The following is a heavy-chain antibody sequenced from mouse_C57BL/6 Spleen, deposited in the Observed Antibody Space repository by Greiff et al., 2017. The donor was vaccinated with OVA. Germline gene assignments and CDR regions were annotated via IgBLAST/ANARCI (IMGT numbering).Heavy chain of an antibody. CDR3: AREDYDDGFDY. CDR2: IYPGSGST. V-gene: IGHV1-55*01. Sequence: QVQLQQPGAELVKPGASVKMSCKASGYTFTSYWITWVKQRPGQGLEWIGDIYPGSGSTNYNEKVKSKVTLTVDTASSTAYMQLSSLTSEDSAVYYCAREDYDDGFDYWGQGTTLTVSS. J-gene: IGHJ2*01. D-gene: IGHD2-4*01. CDR1: GYTFTSYW.